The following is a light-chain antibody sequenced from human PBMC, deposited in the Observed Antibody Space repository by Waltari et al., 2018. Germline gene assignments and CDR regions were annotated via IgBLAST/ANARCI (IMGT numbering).Light chain of an antibody. CDR1: TGAVTSAYY. V-gene: IGLV7-43*01. Sequence: QAVVTPEPSLTVSPGGTVTLTCASSTGAVTSAYYPNWFQQKPGQAPRPLIYSTSTKYSWTPARFSGSLLGGKAALTLSGVQPEDEAEYYCLLYYGGVQGVFGGGTKLTVL. CDR2: STS. CDR3: LLYYGGVQGV. J-gene: IGLJ2*01.